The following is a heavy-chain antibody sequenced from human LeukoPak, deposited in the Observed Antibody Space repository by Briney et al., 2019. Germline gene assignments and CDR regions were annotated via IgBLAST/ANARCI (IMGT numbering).Heavy chain of an antibody. D-gene: IGHD2-15*01. CDR1: GFTFSSYW. Sequence: RSGGSLRLSCVASGFTFSSYWMHWVRQDPRKGLVWVSRINGDGRNINYADSVRGRFTISRDNSKNTLYLQMNSLRAEDTAVYYCATEPTKYCSGGSCYALDYWGQGTLVTVSS. CDR2: INGDGRNI. V-gene: IGHV3-74*01. CDR3: ATEPTKYCSGGSCYALDY. J-gene: IGHJ4*02.